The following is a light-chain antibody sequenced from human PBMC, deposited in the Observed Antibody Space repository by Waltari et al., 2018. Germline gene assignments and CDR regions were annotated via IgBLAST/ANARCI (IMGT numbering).Light chain of an antibody. V-gene: IGKV4-1*01. J-gene: IGKJ1*01. CDR2: WAS. CDR3: QQYYSFPQT. Sequence: DTQMTQSPDSLAVSLGERATINCKSSQSVLYSSDNKNYLTWYQQKPGQPPELLIFWASPRESGVPDRFSGSGSGTDFTLTISRLQAEDVAVYYCQQYYSFPQTFGQGTKVEIK. CDR1: QSVLYSSDNKNY.